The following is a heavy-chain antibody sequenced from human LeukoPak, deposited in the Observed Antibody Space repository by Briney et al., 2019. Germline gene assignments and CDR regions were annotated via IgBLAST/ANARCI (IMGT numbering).Heavy chain of an antibody. CDR2: INPNSGDT. D-gene: IGHD6-13*01. J-gene: IGHJ4*02. Sequence: GASVKVSCKASGYTFNGHYMHWVRQAPGQGLEWMGWINPNSGDTNYAQKFQGRVTMTRDTSISTAYMELSRLRSDDTAVFYCAREEVIAAAGPTLDYWGQGALVTVSS. CDR1: GYTFNGHY. CDR3: AREEVIAAAGPTLDY. V-gene: IGHV1-2*02.